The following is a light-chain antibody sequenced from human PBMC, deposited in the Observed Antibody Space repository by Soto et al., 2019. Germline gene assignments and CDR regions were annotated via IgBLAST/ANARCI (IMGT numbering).Light chain of an antibody. V-gene: IGKV1-5*01. J-gene: IGKJ4*01. CDR3: QQYNSPSLT. Sequence: DIQMTQSPSTLSASVGDRVTITCRASQSISSWLAWYQQKPGKAPKLLIYDASSLESGVPSRFSGSGSGTELTLTISSQQPDAFDSYYYQQYNSPSLTFGGGTKVEIK. CDR2: DAS. CDR1: QSISSW.